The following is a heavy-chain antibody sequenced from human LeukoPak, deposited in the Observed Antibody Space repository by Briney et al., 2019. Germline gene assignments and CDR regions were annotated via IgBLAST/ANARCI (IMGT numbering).Heavy chain of an antibody. J-gene: IGHJ6*03. Sequence: SQTLSLTCTVSGGSISSGSYYWSWIRQPAGKGLEWIVRIYTSGSTNYNPSLKSRVTISVDTSKNQFSLKLSSVTAADTAEYYCARATSRYYYYYMDVWGKGTTVTVSS. CDR2: IYTSGST. CDR1: GGSISSGSYY. CDR3: ARATSRYYYYYMDV. V-gene: IGHV4-61*02. D-gene: IGHD3-16*01.